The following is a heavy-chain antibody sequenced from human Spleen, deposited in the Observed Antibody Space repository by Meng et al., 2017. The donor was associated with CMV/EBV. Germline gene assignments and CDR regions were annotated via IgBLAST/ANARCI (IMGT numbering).Heavy chain of an antibody. Sequence: CKASGYTFTSYAMHWVRQAPGQRLEWMGWSNVGNDNTKYSQEFQGRVTITRDTSASTAYLELSSLRSDDMAVYYCARANSGYDPFDYWGQGTLVTVSS. CDR2: SNVGNDNT. V-gene: IGHV1-3*02. CDR3: ARANSGYDPFDY. CDR1: GYTFTSYA. J-gene: IGHJ4*02. D-gene: IGHD5-12*01.